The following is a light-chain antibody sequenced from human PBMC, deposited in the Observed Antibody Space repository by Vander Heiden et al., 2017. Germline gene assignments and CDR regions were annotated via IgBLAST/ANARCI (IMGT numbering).Light chain of an antibody. CDR3: LLDMGSGTWV. V-gene: IGLV8-61*01. Sequence: TVVPQVPSFSVSPRGTVTLNCCLSSCSVPSSDYPSWYQQTPGQATRTLIDSRNTRSAGVPDRFSGSILGSKAALTITGAQADDEYDYFCLLDMGSGTWVFGGGTKLTVL. J-gene: IGLJ3*02. CDR2: SRN. CDR1: SCSVPSSDY.